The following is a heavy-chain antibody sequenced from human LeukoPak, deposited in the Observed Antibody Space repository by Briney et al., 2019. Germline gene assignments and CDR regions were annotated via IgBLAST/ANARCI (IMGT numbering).Heavy chain of an antibody. CDR2: ISGSGGST. CDR3: AKVARYYDILTGYFDY. V-gene: IGHV3-23*01. Sequence: PGRSLRLSCAASGFTFSSYAMSWVRQAPGKGLEWVSAISGSGGSTYYADSVKGRFTISRDNSKNTLYLQMNSLRAEDTAVYYCAKVARYYDILTGYFDYWGQGTLVTVSS. CDR1: GFTFSSYA. D-gene: IGHD3-9*01. J-gene: IGHJ4*02.